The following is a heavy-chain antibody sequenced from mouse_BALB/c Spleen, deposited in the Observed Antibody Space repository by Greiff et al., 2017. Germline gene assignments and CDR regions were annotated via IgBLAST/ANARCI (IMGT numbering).Heavy chain of an antibody. D-gene: IGHD1-1*01. V-gene: IGHV14-4*02. CDR2: IDPENGDT. J-gene: IGHJ2*01. Sequence: EVQLQESGAELVRSGASVKLSCTASGFNIKDYYMHWVKQRPEQGLEWIGWIDPENGDTEYAPKFQGKATMTADTSSNTAYLQLSSLTSEDTAVYYCAREFSLREDYWGQGTTLTVSS. CDR1: GFNIKDYY. CDR3: AREFSLREDY.